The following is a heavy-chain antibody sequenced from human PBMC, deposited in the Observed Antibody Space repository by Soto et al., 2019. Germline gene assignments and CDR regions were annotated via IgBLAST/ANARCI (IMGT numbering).Heavy chain of an antibody. CDR3: AKGLSGGYYYYGMDV. Sequence: GGSLRLSCAASGFTFSSYAMHWVRQAPGKGLEWVAVISYDGSNKYYADSVKGRFTISRDNSKNTLYLQMNSLRAEDTAVYYCAKGLSGGYYYYGMDVWGQGTTVTVSS. V-gene: IGHV3-30*04. CDR2: ISYDGSNK. D-gene: IGHD3-10*01. J-gene: IGHJ6*02. CDR1: GFTFSSYA.